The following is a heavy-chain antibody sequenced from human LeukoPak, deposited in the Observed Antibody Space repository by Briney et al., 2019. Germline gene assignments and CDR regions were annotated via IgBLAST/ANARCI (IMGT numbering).Heavy chain of an antibody. J-gene: IGHJ4*02. CDR2: IYSGGST. Sequence: GGSLRLSCAASGFTVSSNYMSRVRQAPGKGLEWVSVIYSGGSTYYADSVKGRFTISRDNSKNTLYLQMNSLRAEDTAVYYCARLSAAGLEGFDYWGQGTLVTVSS. D-gene: IGHD3-16*02. V-gene: IGHV3-53*01. CDR3: ARLSAAGLEGFDY. CDR1: GFTVSSNY.